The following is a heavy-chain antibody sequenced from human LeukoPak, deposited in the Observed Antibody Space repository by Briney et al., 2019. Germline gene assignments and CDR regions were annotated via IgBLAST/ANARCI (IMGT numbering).Heavy chain of an antibody. V-gene: IGHV4-39*01. Sequence: SETLSLTCTVSGGSISSSSYYWGWIRQPPGKGLEWIGSIYYSGSTYYNPSLKSRVTISVVTSKNQFSLQLNSVTPEDTAVYYCARKGSSAIDYWGQGTLVTVSS. CDR3: ARKGSSAIDY. D-gene: IGHD6-25*01. CDR1: GGSISSSSYY. J-gene: IGHJ4*02. CDR2: IYYSGST.